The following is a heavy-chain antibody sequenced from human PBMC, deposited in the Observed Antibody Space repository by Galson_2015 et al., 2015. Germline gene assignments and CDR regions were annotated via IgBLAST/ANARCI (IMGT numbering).Heavy chain of an antibody. Sequence: SVKVSCKASGYTFTSYYMHWVRQAPGQGLEWMGIINPSGGSTSYAQKFQGRVTMTRDTSTSTVYMELSSLRSEDTAVYYCARAKEPWLATGLVDVWGKGTTVTVSS. D-gene: IGHD6-19*01. V-gene: IGHV1-46*01. J-gene: IGHJ6*04. CDR3: ARAKEPWLATGLVDV. CDR2: INPSGGST. CDR1: GYTFTSYY.